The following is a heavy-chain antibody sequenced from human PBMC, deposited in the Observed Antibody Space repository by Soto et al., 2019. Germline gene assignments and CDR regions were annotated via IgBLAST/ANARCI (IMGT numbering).Heavy chain of an antibody. CDR2: IWYDGSNK. J-gene: IGHJ6*02. CDR3: ARAGVVRNYYYYGMDV. D-gene: IGHD3-3*01. Sequence: QVQLVESGGGEVQPGRTLRLSCAASGFTFGSYGMHWVRQAPGKGLEWVAVIWYDGSNKYYADSVKGRFTISRDNSKNTLYLQINSLRAEDTAVYYCARAGVVRNYYYYGMDVWGQGTTVTVSS. CDR1: GFTFGSYG. V-gene: IGHV3-33*01.